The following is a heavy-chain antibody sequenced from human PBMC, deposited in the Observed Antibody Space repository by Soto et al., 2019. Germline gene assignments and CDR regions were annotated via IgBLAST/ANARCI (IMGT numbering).Heavy chain of an antibody. Sequence: ASVKVSCKASGGTFSSYAISWVRQAPGQGLEWMGGIIPILGIANYAQKFQGRVTITADKSTSTAYMELSSLRSEDTAVYYCARDQPPTEVYYDSSGYPDAFDIWGQGTMVTVSS. CDR1: GGTFSSYA. D-gene: IGHD3-22*01. J-gene: IGHJ3*02. CDR2: IIPILGIA. CDR3: ARDQPPTEVYYDSSGYPDAFDI. V-gene: IGHV1-69*10.